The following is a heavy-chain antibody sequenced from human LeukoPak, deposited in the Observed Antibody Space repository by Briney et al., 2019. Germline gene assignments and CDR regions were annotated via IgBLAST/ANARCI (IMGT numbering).Heavy chain of an antibody. CDR3: ARASPPYYDFWSSYYSPFDS. CDR1: GFTFSDYG. CDR2: TRFDGSNK. Sequence: GGSLRLSCVASGFTFSDYGMHRVRQAPGKGLEWVAFTRFDGSNKYYADSVKGRFTISRDNSKNTLYLQMNSLRAEDTAVYYCARASPPYYDFWSSYYSPFDSWGQGTLVTVSS. J-gene: IGHJ5*01. V-gene: IGHV3-30*02. D-gene: IGHD3-3*01.